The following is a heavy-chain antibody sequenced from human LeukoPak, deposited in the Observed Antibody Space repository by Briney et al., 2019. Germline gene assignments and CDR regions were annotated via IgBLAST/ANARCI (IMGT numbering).Heavy chain of an antibody. CDR3: ARVHYYGSGSRNWFDP. Sequence: APVKVSCKASGYTFTSFGVSWVRQAPGQGLEWMGWISAHNGNTNYAQKLQGRVTMTTDTSTSTAYMELRSLRSDDTAVYYCARVHYYGSGSRNWFDPWGQGTLVPVSS. D-gene: IGHD3-10*01. V-gene: IGHV1-18*01. CDR2: ISAHNGNT. CDR1: GYTFTSFG. J-gene: IGHJ5*02.